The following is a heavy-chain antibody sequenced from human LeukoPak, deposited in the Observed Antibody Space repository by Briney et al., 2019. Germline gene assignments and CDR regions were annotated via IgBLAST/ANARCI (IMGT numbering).Heavy chain of an antibody. CDR1: GFTVSNNY. CDR3: AIGVLGLKPLDY. D-gene: IGHD1-26*01. J-gene: IGHJ4*02. CDR2: MYSDVNT. V-gene: IGHV3-53*01. Sequence: GGSLRLSWAASGFTVSNNYMAWVRQAPGKGLEWVSFMYSDVNTYYADSVKGRFTISTDNSENKLYLQMNSLRAEDMAVYYCAIGVLGLKPLDYWGQGTLVTVSS.